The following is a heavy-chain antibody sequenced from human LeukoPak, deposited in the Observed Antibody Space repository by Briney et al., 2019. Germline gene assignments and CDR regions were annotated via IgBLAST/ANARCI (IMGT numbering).Heavy chain of an antibody. CDR3: ARVGSGYDYFDN. V-gene: IGHV4-4*07. D-gene: IGHD5-12*01. CDR2: VHGSGNT. CDR1: GDSISTYY. J-gene: IGHJ4*02. Sequence: SETLSLTCTVSGDSISTYYWSWIRQPAGKGLEWIGRVHGSGNTKYNPLLMSRVTMSVDTSKNQFSLKLSFVTAADTAVYYCARVGSGYDYFDNWGQGNLVTVSS.